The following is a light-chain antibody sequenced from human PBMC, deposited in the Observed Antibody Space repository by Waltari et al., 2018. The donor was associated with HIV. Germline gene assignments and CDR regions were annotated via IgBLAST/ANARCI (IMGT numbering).Light chain of an antibody. V-gene: IGLV3-25*03. J-gene: IGLJ3*02. Sequence: SYELTQPPSVSVSPGQTATITCSGDSLSGQYAYWYQRRPGQDPVGIIYKDTERPYGVPERFSGPSSGKTVTLIISEAQTEDEADYYCQSADSSGGFRVFGGGTRLSVL. CDR2: KDT. CDR1: SLSGQY. CDR3: QSADSSGGFRV.